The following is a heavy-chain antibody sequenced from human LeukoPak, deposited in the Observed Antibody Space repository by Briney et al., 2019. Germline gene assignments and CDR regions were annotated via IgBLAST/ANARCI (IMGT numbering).Heavy chain of an antibody. Sequence: PSETLSLTCTVSGGSISSYYWSWIRQPPGKGLEWIGYIYYSGSTNYNPSLKSRVTISVDTSKNQFSLKLSSVTAADTAVYYCARALRGYSGYDHFNFDYWGQGTLVTVSS. D-gene: IGHD5-12*01. J-gene: IGHJ4*02. CDR3: ARALRGYSGYDHFNFDY. CDR1: GGSISSYY. V-gene: IGHV4-59*01. CDR2: IYYSGST.